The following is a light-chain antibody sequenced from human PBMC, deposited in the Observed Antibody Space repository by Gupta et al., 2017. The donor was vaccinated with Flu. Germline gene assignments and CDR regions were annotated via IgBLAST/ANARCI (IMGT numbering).Light chain of an antibody. J-gene: IGKJ2*02. CDR2: SAS. Sequence: DIQMTQSPSSVSASVGDRVTITCRARQDISNWLAWYQQKPGKAPKLLINSASSLHSGVPSRFSGRGSGTNFTLTISSLQPEDFATYFCQQSNNYPRTFGQGTKMDIK. V-gene: IGKV1D-12*01. CDR1: QDISNW. CDR3: QQSNNYPRT.